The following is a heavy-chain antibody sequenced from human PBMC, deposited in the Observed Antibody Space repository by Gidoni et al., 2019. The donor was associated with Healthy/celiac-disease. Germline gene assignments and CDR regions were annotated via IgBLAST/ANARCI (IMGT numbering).Heavy chain of an antibody. CDR3: ARDSSGWYWYYYYYMDV. D-gene: IGHD6-19*01. CDR1: GFTFSSYW. Sequence: EVQLVESGGGLVQPGGSLRLSCAASGFTFSSYWMSWVRQAPGKGLEWVANIKQDGSEKYYVVSVKGRFTISRDNAKNSLYLQMNSLRAEDTAVYYCARDSSGWYWYYYYYMDVWGKGTTVTVSS. CDR2: IKQDGSEK. J-gene: IGHJ6*03. V-gene: IGHV3-7*03.